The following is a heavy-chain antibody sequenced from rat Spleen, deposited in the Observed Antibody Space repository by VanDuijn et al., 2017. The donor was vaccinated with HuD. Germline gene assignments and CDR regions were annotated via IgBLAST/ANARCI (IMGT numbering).Heavy chain of an antibody. J-gene: IGHJ3*01. CDR3: ARGEGFGGYRPNWFAY. D-gene: IGHD1-11*01. V-gene: IGHV2S8*01. CDR1: GFSLTSDG. Sequence: QVQLKESGPGLVQPSQTLSLTCTVSGFSLTSDGVSWVRQPPGKGLEWIAAVSSGGNTYYDSTLKSRLSISKDTSKSQVFLKMNSLQTEDTATYYCARGEGFGGYRPNWFAYWGQGTLVTVSA. CDR2: VSSGGNT.